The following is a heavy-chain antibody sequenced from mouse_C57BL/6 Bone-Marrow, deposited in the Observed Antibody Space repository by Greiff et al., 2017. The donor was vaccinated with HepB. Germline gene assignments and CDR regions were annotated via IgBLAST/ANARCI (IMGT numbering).Heavy chain of an antibody. J-gene: IGHJ4*01. D-gene: IGHD2-1*01. CDR2: INPSSGYT. CDR3: ARYPLWYLYAMDY. V-gene: IGHV1-7*01. Sequence: VQRVESGAELAKPGASVKLSCKASGYTFTSYWMHWVKQRPGQGLEWIGYINPSSGYTKYNQKFKDKATLTADKSSSTAYMQLSSLTYEDSAVYYCARYPLWYLYAMDYWGQGTSVTVSS. CDR1: GYTFTSYW.